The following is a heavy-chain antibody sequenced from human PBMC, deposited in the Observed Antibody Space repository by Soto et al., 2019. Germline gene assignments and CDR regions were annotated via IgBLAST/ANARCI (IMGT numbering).Heavy chain of an antibody. CDR1: GYTFTSYD. CDR3: ARGGIAVAGLFDY. V-gene: IGHV1-8*01. D-gene: IGHD6-19*01. J-gene: IGHJ4*02. CDR2: MNPNSGNT. Sequence: QVQLVQSGAEVKKPGASVKVSCKASGYTFTSYDIKWVRQATGQGLEWMGWMNPNSGNTGYAQKFQGRVTMTRNTFISTAHMELSSLRYEDTAVYYCARGGIAVAGLFDYWGQVTLVTVSS.